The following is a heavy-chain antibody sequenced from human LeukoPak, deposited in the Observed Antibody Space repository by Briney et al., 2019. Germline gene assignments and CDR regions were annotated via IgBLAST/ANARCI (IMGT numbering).Heavy chain of an antibody. D-gene: IGHD6-6*01. V-gene: IGHV4-39*07. CDR1: GGSISSSSYY. CDR3: ARDIAARYYYMDV. CDR2: IYYSGST. J-gene: IGHJ6*03. Sequence: SETLSLTCTVSGGSISSSSYYWGWIRQPPGKGLEWIGSIYYSGSTYYNPSLKSRVTISVDTSKNQFSLKLSSVTAADTAVYYCARDIAARYYYMDVWGKGTTVTVSS.